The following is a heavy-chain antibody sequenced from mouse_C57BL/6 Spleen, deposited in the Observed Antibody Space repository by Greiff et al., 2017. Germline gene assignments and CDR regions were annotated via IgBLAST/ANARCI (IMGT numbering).Heavy chain of an antibody. CDR3: ARDYGNGAMDY. V-gene: IGHV1-54*01. CDR2: INPGSGGT. D-gene: IGHD1-1*01. CDR1: GYAFTNYL. J-gene: IGHJ4*01. Sequence: VQLQQSGAELVRPGTSVKVSCKASGYAFTNYLIEWVKQRPGQGLVWIGVINPGSGGTNYNEKLKGKATLTADKSSSTAYMQLSSLTSEDSAVYFCARDYGNGAMDYWGQGTSVTVSS.